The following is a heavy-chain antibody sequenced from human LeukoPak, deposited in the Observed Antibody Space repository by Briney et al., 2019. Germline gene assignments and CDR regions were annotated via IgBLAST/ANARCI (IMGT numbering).Heavy chain of an antibody. J-gene: IGHJ3*02. CDR2: ISGSGGST. Sequence: GGSLRLSCAASGFTFSSYAMSWVRQAPGKGLEWVSAISGSGGSTYYADSVKGRFTISRDNSKNTLYLQMNSLRAEDTAVYYCARGRDYVWGSYRPTDAFDIWGQGTMVTVSS. V-gene: IGHV3-23*01. CDR3: ARGRDYVWGSYRPTDAFDI. D-gene: IGHD3-16*02. CDR1: GFTFSSYA.